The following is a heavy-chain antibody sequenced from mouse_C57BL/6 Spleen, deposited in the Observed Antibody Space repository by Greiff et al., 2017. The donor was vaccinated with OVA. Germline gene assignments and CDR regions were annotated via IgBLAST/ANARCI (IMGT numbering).Heavy chain of an antibody. CDR1: GYTFTDYN. V-gene: IGHV1-22*01. J-gene: IGHJ2*01. CDR3: ARQDGNLFDY. CDR2: INPNNGGT. Sequence: EVMLVESGPELVKPGASVKMSCKASGYTFTDYNMHWVKQSHGKSLEWIGYINPNNGGTSYNQKFKGKATLTVNKSSSTAYMELRSLTSEDSAVYYCARQDGNLFDYWGQGTTLTVSS. D-gene: IGHD2-1*01.